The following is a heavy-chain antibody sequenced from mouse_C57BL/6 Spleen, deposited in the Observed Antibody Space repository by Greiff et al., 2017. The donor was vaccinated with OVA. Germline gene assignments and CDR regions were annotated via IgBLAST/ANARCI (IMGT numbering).Heavy chain of an antibody. CDR1: GYTFTDYY. CDR2: INPNNGGT. D-gene: IGHD1-1*01. Sequence: VQLQQSGPELVKPGASVKISCKASGYTFTDYYMNWVKQSHGKSLEWIGDINPNNGGTSYNQKFKGKATLTVDKSSSTADMELRSLTSEDSAVYYCATQITTVVGYFDYWGQGTTLTVSS. CDR3: ATQITTVVGYFDY. J-gene: IGHJ2*01. V-gene: IGHV1-26*01.